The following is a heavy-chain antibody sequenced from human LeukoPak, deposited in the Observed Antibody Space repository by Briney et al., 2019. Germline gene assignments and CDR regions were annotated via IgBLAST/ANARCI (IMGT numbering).Heavy chain of an antibody. CDR1: GGSISSHY. CDR2: IYYSGST. CDR3: ARGSYDSTLI. D-gene: IGHD3-22*01. V-gene: IGHV4-59*11. J-gene: IGHJ4*02. Sequence: SETLSLTCTVSGGSISSHYWSWIRQPPGKGLEWIGYIYYSGSTNYNPSLKSRVTMSVDTSKNHFSLKLSSMTAADTAVYYCARGSYDSTLIWGQGTLVTVSS.